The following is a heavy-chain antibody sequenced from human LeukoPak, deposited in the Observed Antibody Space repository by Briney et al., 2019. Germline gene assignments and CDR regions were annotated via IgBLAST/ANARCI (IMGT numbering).Heavy chain of an antibody. CDR3: AKDPRYCSGGRCNTPNAFDI. CDR2: IWYDGSKV. J-gene: IGHJ3*02. V-gene: IGHV3-33*06. CDR1: GFTFSSYP. D-gene: IGHD2-15*01. Sequence: GGSLRLSCAASGFTFSSYPTHWVRQAPGKRLEWVAVIWYDGSKVYYADSVKGRFTISRDNSKNTLYLQMNSLRAEDTAVYYCAKDPRYCSGGRCNTPNAFDIWGQGTMVTVSS.